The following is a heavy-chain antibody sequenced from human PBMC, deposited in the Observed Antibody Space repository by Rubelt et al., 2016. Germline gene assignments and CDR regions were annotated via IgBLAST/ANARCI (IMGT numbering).Heavy chain of an antibody. CDR1: GGSVSSGTYY. CDR3: AKLPHSSGYLYGEAFDI. CDR2: IYYRGST. V-gene: IGHV4-61*01. D-gene: IGHD3-22*01. J-gene: IGHJ3*02. Sequence: GPGLVKPSETLSLTCTVSGGSVSSGTYYWSWIRQPPGKGLEWVGYIYYRGSTHYNPSLKSRVTISIDTSQNQFSLRVSSVTAADTAVYYCAKLPHSSGYLYGEAFDIWGQGTMVTVSS.